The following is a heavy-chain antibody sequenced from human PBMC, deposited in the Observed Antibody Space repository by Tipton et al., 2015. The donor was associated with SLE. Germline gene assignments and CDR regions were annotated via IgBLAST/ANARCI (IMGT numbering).Heavy chain of an antibody. J-gene: IGHJ3*02. V-gene: IGHV4-61*02. Sequence: TLSLTCSVSGYSISSGTYYWNWIRQSAGKGLEWIGRVFSSGSPKYNPSFQSRVTMSVDTSKNQFSLNLTSVTAADTAVYYCARDRRNVFDIWGQGAMVTVSS. CDR1: GYSISSGTYY. CDR2: VFSSGSP. CDR3: ARDRRNVFDI.